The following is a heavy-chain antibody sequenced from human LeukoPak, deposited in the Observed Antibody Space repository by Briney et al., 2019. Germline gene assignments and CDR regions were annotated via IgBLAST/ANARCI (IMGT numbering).Heavy chain of an antibody. D-gene: IGHD6-13*01. CDR3: ARGIAAAGPYYYYMDV. V-gene: IGHV3-20*04. Sequence: PGGSLRLSCAASGFTFDDHGMSWVRQAPGRGLEWVSGINWNGGSTGYADSVKGRFTISRDNAKNSLYLQMNSLRAEDTALYYCARGIAAAGPYYYYMDVWGKGTTVTVSS. CDR2: INWNGGST. CDR1: GFTFDDHG. J-gene: IGHJ6*03.